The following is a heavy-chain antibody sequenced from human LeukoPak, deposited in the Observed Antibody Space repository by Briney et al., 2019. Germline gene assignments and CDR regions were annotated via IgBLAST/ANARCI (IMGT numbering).Heavy chain of an antibody. V-gene: IGHV1-46*01. Sequence: ASVKVSCKASGYTFTSYYMHWVRQAPGQGLEWMGIINPSGGSTSYAQKFQGRVTMTRDTSTSTVYMELSSLRSEVTAVYYCAREGIAAAEFDYWGQGTLVTVSS. CDR3: AREGIAAAEFDY. CDR1: GYTFTSYY. D-gene: IGHD6-13*01. CDR2: INPSGGST. J-gene: IGHJ4*02.